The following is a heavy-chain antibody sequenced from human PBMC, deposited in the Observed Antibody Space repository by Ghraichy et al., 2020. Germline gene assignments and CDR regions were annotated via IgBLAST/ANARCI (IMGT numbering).Heavy chain of an antibody. Sequence: GGSLRLSCAASGFTFSSYAMSWVRQAPGKGLEWVSAISGSGGSTYYADSVKGRFTISRDNSKNTLYLQMNSLRAEDTAVYYCAKGYYSGSYPWRPFDYWGQGTLVTVSS. CDR3: AKGYYSGSYPWRPFDY. CDR1: GFTFSSYA. J-gene: IGHJ4*02. V-gene: IGHV3-23*01. D-gene: IGHD1-26*01. CDR2: ISGSGGST.